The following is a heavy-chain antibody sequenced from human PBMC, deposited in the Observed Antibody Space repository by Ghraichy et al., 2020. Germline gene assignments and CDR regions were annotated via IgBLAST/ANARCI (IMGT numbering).Heavy chain of an antibody. CDR3: ARGAAETAADWGWFDP. CDR2: IKQDGSEE. Sequence: GGSLRLSCEVSGFTFSYYWMSWVRQAPGKGPEWVANIKQDGSEEYYVDSVKGRFTISRDNAKNSLYLQMNSLRAEDTAVYYCARGAAETAADWGWFDPWGQGTLVSVSS. J-gene: IGHJ5*02. V-gene: IGHV3-7*01. D-gene: IGHD6-13*01. CDR1: GFTFSYYW.